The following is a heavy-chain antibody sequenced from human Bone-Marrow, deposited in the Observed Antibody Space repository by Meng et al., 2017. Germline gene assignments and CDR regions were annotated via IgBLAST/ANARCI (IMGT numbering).Heavy chain of an antibody. CDR1: GFTFSGSA. CDR2: IRSKANSYAT. V-gene: IGHV3-73*01. CDR3: TRSAMVRGVMYYFDY. J-gene: IGHJ4*02. D-gene: IGHD3-10*01. Sequence: GGSLRLSCAASGFTFSGSAMHWVRQASGKGLEWVGRIRSKANSYATAYAASVKGRFTISRDDSKNTAYLQMNSLKTEDTAVYYCTRSAMVRGVMYYFDYWGQGTLVTVSS.